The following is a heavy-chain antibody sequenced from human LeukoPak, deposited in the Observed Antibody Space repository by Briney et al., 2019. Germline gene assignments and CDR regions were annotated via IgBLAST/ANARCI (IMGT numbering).Heavy chain of an antibody. Sequence: SETLSLTCAVYGGSFSGYYWSWIRQPPGKGLEWIGEINHSGSTNYNPSLKSRVTISVDTSKNQFSLKLSSVTAADTAVYYCATEGDYYGSGSSVQWGQGTLVTVSS. CDR2: INHSGST. J-gene: IGHJ4*02. D-gene: IGHD3-10*01. CDR3: ATEGDYYGSGSSVQ. CDR1: GGSFSGYY. V-gene: IGHV4-34*01.